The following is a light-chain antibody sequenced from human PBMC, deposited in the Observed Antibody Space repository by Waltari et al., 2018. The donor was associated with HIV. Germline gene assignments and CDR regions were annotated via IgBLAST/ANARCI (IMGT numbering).Light chain of an antibody. Sequence: DIVMTQSPLSLTVTPGEPASISCRSSQSLLHRNGYNYVDWYLQKPGQSPQLLIYLGSNRASGVPDRFSGSGSGTDFTLKISRVEAEDVGVYYCMQSIQLPPSFGQGTKLEIK. J-gene: IGKJ2*03. CDR3: MQSIQLPPS. CDR2: LGS. CDR1: QSLLHRNGYNY. V-gene: IGKV2-28*01.